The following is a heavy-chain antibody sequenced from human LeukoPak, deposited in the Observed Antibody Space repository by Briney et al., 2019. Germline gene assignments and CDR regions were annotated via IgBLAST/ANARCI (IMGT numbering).Heavy chain of an antibody. CDR3: AREGRYYGSGSHRDGFDI. D-gene: IGHD3-10*01. CDR2: ISNSGSPK. J-gene: IGHJ3*02. CDR1: GFTFSYFE. Sequence: GGSLRLSCAASGFTFSYFEMNWVRQAPGKGLELVSYISNSGSPKYYADSVKGRFTISRDNARNSLYLQMNSLTAEDTAIYYCAREGRYYGSGSHRDGFDIWGQGTMVTVSS. V-gene: IGHV3-48*03.